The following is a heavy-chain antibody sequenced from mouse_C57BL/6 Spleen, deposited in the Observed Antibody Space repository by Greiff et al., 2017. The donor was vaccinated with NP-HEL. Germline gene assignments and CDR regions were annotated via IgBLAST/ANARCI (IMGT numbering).Heavy chain of an antibody. D-gene: IGHD1-1*01. CDR2: IDPENGDT. CDR3: TTYSYGSFYFDY. J-gene: IGHJ2*01. V-gene: IGHV14-4*01. CDR1: GFNIKDDY. Sequence: VQLQQSGAELVRPGASVKLSCTASGFNIKDDYMHWVKQRPEQGLEWIGWIDPENGDTEYASKFQGKATITADTSSNTAYLQLSSLTSEDTAVYYCTTYSYGSFYFDYWGQGTTLTVSS.